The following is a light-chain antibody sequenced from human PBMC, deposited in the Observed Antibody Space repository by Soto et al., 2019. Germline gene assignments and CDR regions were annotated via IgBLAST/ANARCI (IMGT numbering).Light chain of an antibody. V-gene: IGKV3-20*01. CDR3: HQYVSSWT. CDR2: GAS. CDR1: QSVSSTY. J-gene: IGKJ1*01. Sequence: EKVLTQAAGTMSLSAGERATLCCRASQSVSSTYVAWYQQKYGQAPRLLIYGASSRATGIPDRFSGSGSGTDFTLTISRLEPEDFAVYYCHQYVSSWTFGQGTKVAIK.